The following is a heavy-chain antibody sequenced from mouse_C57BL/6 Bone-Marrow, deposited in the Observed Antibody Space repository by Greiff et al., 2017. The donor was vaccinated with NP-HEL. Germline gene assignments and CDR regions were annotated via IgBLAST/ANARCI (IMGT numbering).Heavy chain of an antibody. J-gene: IGHJ3*01. D-gene: IGHD1-1*01. CDR3: VELRFAY. CDR1: GFTFSSYA. Sequence: EVQLVESGGGLVKPGGSLKLSCAASGFTFSSYAMSWVRQTPEKRMEWVATISDGGSYTYYPGNVKGRFTISRDNAKNNLYLQMSHLKSEDTAMYYCVELRFAYWGQGTLVTVSA. CDR2: ISDGGSYT. V-gene: IGHV5-4*01.